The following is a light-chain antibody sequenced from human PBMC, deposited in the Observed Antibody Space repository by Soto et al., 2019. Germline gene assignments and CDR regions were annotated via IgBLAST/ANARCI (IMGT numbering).Light chain of an antibody. V-gene: IGKV3-11*01. Sequence: ETMLTQSPASLSLSPGESATLSCWASQPVSSHLAWYQQKPGQAPRLLLYEASNRATGIPARFSGSGSGTDFTLTISSLEPEDSAVYYCQQRDNWPPLYTFGQGTKVEIK. CDR3: QQRDNWPPLYT. CDR2: EAS. J-gene: IGKJ2*01. CDR1: QPVSSH.